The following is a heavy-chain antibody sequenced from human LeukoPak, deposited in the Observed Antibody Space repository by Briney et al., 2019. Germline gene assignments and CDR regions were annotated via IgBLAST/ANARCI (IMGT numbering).Heavy chain of an antibody. CDR3: ARGARYCSSTSCYPFDP. CDR1: GGSISSGGYS. D-gene: IGHD2-2*01. J-gene: IGHJ5*02. CDR2: IYHSGST. Sequence: PSETQSLTCAVSGGSISSGGYSWSWIRQPPGKGLEWIGYIYHSGSTYYNPSLKSRVTISVDRSKNQFSLKLSSVTAADTAVYYCARGARYCSSTSCYPFDPWGQGTLVTVSS. V-gene: IGHV4-30-2*01.